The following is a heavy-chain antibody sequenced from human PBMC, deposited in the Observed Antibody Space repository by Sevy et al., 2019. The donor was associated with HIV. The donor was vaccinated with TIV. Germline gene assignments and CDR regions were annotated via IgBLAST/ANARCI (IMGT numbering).Heavy chain of an antibody. CDR1: GFIFSNYA. D-gene: IGHD3-22*01. J-gene: IGHJ3*01. V-gene: IGHV3-30-3*01. CDR2: ISADGGVK. CDR3: ARENYYDSTSLGSFDV. Sequence: GGSLRLSCAASGFIFSNYAMTWVRQPPGRGLEWVAIISADGGVKYYADSVKGRFTISRDNSDNTLSLQMNSLRTEESALYYCARENYYDSTSLGSFDVWGQGTMVTVSS.